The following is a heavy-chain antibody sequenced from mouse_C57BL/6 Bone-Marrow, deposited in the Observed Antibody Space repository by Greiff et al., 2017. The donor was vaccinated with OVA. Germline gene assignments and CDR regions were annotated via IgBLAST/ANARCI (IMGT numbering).Heavy chain of an antibody. D-gene: IGHD2-3*01. CDR2: IHPNSGST. V-gene: IGHV1-64*01. Sequence: QVQLQQPGAELVKPGASVKLSCKASGYTFTSYWMHWVKQRPGQGLEWIGMIHPNSGSTNYNEKFKSKATLTVDKSSSTAYMQLSSLTSEDSAVYYCSREVGYLAWFAYWGQGTLVTVSA. CDR3: SREVGYLAWFAY. J-gene: IGHJ3*01. CDR1: GYTFTSYW.